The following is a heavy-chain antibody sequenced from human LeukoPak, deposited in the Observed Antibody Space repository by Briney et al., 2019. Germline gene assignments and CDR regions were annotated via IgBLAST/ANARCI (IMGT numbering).Heavy chain of an antibody. CDR3: AKDWRAGPGDAFDI. Sequence: GGSLRLSCAASGFTFSSYGMHWVRQAPGKGLEWVAVIWYDGSNKYYADSVRGRFTISRDDAKNSLYLQMNSLRAEDTGIYYCAKDWRAGPGDAFDIWGQGTMVTVSS. D-gene: IGHD3-3*01. V-gene: IGHV3-33*03. CDR1: GFTFSSYG. CDR2: IWYDGSNK. J-gene: IGHJ3*02.